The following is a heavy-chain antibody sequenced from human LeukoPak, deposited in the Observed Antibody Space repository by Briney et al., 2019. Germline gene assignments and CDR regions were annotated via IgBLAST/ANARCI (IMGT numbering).Heavy chain of an antibody. J-gene: IGHJ4*02. V-gene: IGHV4-34*01. CDR2: INHSGST. Sequence: SETLSLTCAVYGGSFSGYYWSWIRQPPGKGLEWIGEINHSGSTNYNPSLKSRVTISVDTSKNQFSLKLSSVTAADTAAYYCARGLSSSDSSGYYYAPFDYWGQGTLVTVSS. D-gene: IGHD3-22*01. CDR1: GGSFSGYY. CDR3: ARGLSSSDSSGYYYAPFDY.